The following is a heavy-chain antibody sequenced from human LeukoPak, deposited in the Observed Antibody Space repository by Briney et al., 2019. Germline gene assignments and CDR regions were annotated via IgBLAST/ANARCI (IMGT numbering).Heavy chain of an antibody. Sequence: SETLSLTCTVSGDSISSSSYYWGWIRQPPGKGLEWIGSFYYSGSTYYNPSLKSRVTMSVDTSKNQFSLRLSSVTAADTAVYYCARDSYSSTWSPSYYFDYWGQGTLVTVSS. J-gene: IGHJ4*02. CDR3: ARDSYSSTWSPSYYFDY. CDR2: FYYSGST. CDR1: GDSISSSSYY. D-gene: IGHD6-13*01. V-gene: IGHV4-39*07.